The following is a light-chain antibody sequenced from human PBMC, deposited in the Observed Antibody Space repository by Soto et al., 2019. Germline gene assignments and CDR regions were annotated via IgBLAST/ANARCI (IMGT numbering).Light chain of an antibody. Sequence: AIPVTHSPSSLSASVGDRVTITCRTSEAVRHDLAWFQQRPGKAPNLLIYSATRLQSGGPSRFSGSGSGTDFTLIISSLQPEDFATYYCLQANNYPWTFGLGTKVDI. J-gene: IGKJ1*01. V-gene: IGKV1-6*01. CDR3: LQANNYPWT. CDR1: EAVRHD. CDR2: SAT.